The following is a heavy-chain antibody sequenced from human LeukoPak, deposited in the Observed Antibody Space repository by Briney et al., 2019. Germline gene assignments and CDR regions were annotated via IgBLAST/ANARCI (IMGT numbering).Heavy chain of an antibody. Sequence: SETLSLTCAVSGYSISSGYYWGWIRQPPGKGLEWIGSIYHSGSTYYNPSLKSRVTISVDTSKNQFSLKLSSVTAADTAVYYCARLRIDAFDTWGQGTMVTVSS. J-gene: IGHJ3*02. CDR3: ARLRIDAFDT. CDR2: IYHSGST. CDR1: GYSISSGYY. V-gene: IGHV4-38-2*01.